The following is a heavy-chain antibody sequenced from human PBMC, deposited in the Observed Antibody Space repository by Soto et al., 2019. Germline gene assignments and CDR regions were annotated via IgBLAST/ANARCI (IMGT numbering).Heavy chain of an antibody. CDR1: GGSFSGYY. CDR2: INHSGST. J-gene: IGHJ6*02. D-gene: IGHD3-10*01. CDR3: HVSMFRGVIRNYYYYYGLDV. Sequence: PSETLSLTCAVYGGSFSGYYWSWIRQPPGKGLEWIGEINHSGSTNYNPSLKSRVTISVDTSKNQFSLKLSSLTAADTSVYYCHVSMFRGVIRNYYYYYGLDVWGQGSTVP. V-gene: IGHV4-34*01.